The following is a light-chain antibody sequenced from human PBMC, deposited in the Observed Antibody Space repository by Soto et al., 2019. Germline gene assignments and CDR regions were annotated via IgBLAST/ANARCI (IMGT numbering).Light chain of an antibody. V-gene: IGKV3-15*01. J-gene: IGKJ5*01. Sequence: EVLMTQSPATLSVSPGERATLSCRASQSVSSDLAWYQQKPGQAPRPLIRGASTRATGVSARFSGSGSGTEFTLTISSLQSEDFAIYYCQQYNNWPPWTFGQGTRLEIK. CDR2: GAS. CDR1: QSVSSD. CDR3: QQYNNWPPWT.